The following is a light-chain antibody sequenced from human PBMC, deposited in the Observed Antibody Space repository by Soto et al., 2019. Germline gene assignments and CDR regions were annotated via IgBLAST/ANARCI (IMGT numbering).Light chain of an antibody. CDR2: KAS. Sequence: DIQMTQSPSTLSASVGDRVTITCRASQSISSWLAWYQQKPGKAPKLLIYKASSLESGVPSRFSGSGSGTEFTLTISSLQPDEFATYYCQQYNSYLYTFGQGNKLEIK. V-gene: IGKV1-5*03. CDR3: QQYNSYLYT. CDR1: QSISSW. J-gene: IGKJ2*01.